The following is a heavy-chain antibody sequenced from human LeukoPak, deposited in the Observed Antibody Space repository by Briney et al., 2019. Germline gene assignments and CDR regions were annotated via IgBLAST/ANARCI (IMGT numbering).Heavy chain of an antibody. Sequence: ASVKVSCKASGYTFTSYGISWVRQAPGQGLEWMGWISAYNGNTNYAQKLQGRVTITTDTSTSTAYMELKSLRSDDTAVYYCARDWRGYDYGNYDYGGWGKRATVTVAS. CDR2: ISAYNGNT. V-gene: IGHV1-18*04. CDR1: GYTFTSYG. D-gene: IGHD4-11*01. CDR3: ARDWRGYDYGNYDYGG. J-gene: IGHJ6*04.